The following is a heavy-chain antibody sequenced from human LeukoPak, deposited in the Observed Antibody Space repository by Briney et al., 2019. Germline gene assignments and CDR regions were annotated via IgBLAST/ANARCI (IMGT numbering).Heavy chain of an antibody. CDR3: AKDPNGDYIGAFDF. CDR1: GLTFSSYA. D-gene: IGHD4-17*01. V-gene: IGHV3-23*01. J-gene: IGHJ3*01. Sequence: GGSLRLSCAASGLTFSSYAMMWVRQAPERGLEWVSAITGNGGGTYYADSVKGRFPISRDNSKNTLYLQMNSLRADDTAVYYCAKDPNGDYIGAFDFWGQGTMVTVSS. CDR2: ITGNGGGT.